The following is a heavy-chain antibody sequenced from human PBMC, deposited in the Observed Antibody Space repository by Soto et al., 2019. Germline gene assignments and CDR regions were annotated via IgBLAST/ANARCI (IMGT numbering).Heavy chain of an antibody. D-gene: IGHD5-18*01. CDR3: ARGFEGNYSLTFDY. CDR2: ISAYNGNT. J-gene: IGHJ4*02. Sequence: GASVKVSCKASGYTLSSYCISWGGQAPGQGLEWMGWISAYNGNTNYAQKLQGRVTMTTDTSTSTAYMELRSLRSDDTAVYYCARGFEGNYSLTFDYWGQGTLVTVSS. V-gene: IGHV1-18*01. CDR1: GYTLSSYC.